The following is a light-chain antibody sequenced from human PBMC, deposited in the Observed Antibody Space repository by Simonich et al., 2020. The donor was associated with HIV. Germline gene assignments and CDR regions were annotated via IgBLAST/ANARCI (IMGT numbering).Light chain of an antibody. CDR2: YVT. Sequence: EIVLIQSPDFQSVTPKEKVTITCRANQSISGSLHWYQQNPDQSPKLLIKYVTQSVSGVPSRFSGSESGTDFTLTINSLEAEDAATYYCHQSSSLPYTFGQGTKLEI. CDR3: HQSSSLPYT. V-gene: IGKV6-21*01. CDR1: QSISGS. J-gene: IGKJ2*01.